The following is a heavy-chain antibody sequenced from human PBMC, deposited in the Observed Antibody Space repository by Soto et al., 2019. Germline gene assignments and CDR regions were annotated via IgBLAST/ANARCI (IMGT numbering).Heavy chain of an antibody. CDR1: GYTFTSYA. Sequence: ASVKVSCKASGYTFTSYAMHWVRQAPGQRLEWMGWINAGNGNTKYSQKFQGRVTITRDTSASTAYMELSSLRSEDTAVYYCAANLIAVAGIAYWGKGTLVTVSS. V-gene: IGHV1-3*01. CDR3: AANLIAVAGIAY. CDR2: INAGNGNT. D-gene: IGHD6-19*01. J-gene: IGHJ4*02.